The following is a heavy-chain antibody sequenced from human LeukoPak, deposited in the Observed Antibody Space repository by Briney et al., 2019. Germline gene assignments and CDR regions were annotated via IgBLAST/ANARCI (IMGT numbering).Heavy chain of an antibody. CDR1: GFPFSYFG. CDR2: ISYDGSNK. J-gene: IGHJ3*02. V-gene: IGHV3-30*19. CDR3: ARDGGVVTAIRRAFDI. D-gene: IGHD2-21*02. Sequence: PGGSLRLSCAASGFPFSYFGMHWVRQAPGKGLEWVAVISYDGSNKYYADSVKGRFTISRDNSKNTLYLQMNSLRAEDTAVYYCARDGGVVTAIRRAFDIWGQGTMVTVSS.